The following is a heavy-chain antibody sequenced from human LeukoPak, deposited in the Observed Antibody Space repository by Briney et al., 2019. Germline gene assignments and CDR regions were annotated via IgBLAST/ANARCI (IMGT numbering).Heavy chain of an antibody. J-gene: IGHJ3*02. Sequence: HPGRSLRLSCAASGFTFSSSSMNWVSQAPGKGMGWVSSISSSSSYIYYADSVKGRFTISRDNAKNSLYLQMNSLRAEDTAVYYCAREGYSSGWYIAAFDIWGQGTMVTVSS. CDR3: AREGYSSGWYIAAFDI. D-gene: IGHD6-19*01. CDR2: ISSSSSYI. CDR1: GFTFSSSS. V-gene: IGHV3-21*01.